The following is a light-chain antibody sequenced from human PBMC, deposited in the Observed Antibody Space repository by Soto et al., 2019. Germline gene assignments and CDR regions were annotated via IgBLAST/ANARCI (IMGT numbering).Light chain of an antibody. CDR2: GAS. CDR1: QSVSSSY. J-gene: IGKJ4*01. V-gene: IGKV3-20*01. CDR3: QQYGSSPLLT. Sequence: EIVLTQSPCTLSLSPGERATLSCRASQSVSSSYLAWYQQKPGQAPRLLIYGASSRATGIPDRFSGSGSGTEFTLTISRLEPEDFAVYYCQQYGSSPLLTFGGGTKVEIK.